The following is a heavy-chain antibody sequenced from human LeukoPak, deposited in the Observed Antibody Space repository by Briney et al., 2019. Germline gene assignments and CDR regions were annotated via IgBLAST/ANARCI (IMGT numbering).Heavy chain of an antibody. D-gene: IGHD3-16*01. V-gene: IGHV4-59*01. CDR1: GGSISSYY. CDR2: IYYSGST. CDR3: ARGRGGIGPVCYFDY. Sequence: SETLSLTCTVSGGSISSYYWSWIRQPPGKGLEWIGYIYYSGSTNYNPSLKSRVTISVDTSKNQFSLKLSSVTAADTAVYYCARGRGGIGPVCYFDYWGQGTLVTVSS. J-gene: IGHJ4*02.